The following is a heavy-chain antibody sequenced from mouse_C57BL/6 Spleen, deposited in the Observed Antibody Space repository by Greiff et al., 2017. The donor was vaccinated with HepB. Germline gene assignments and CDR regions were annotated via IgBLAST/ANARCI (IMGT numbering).Heavy chain of an antibody. Sequence: VQLKESGGDLVKPGGSLKLSCAASGFTFSSYGMSWVRQTPDKRLEWVATISSGGSYTYYPDSVKGRFTISRDNAKNTLYLQMSSLKSEDTAMYYCARQGNYYGSSTGNAMDYWGQGTSVTVSS. CDR2: ISSGGSYT. J-gene: IGHJ4*01. V-gene: IGHV5-6*01. D-gene: IGHD1-1*01. CDR1: GFTFSSYG. CDR3: ARQGNYYGSSTGNAMDY.